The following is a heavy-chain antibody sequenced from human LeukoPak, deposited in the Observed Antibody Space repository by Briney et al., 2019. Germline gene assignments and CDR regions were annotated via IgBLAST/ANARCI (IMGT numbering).Heavy chain of an antibody. CDR2: ISIDGSST. CDR1: GFTLSSYW. J-gene: IGHJ4*02. D-gene: IGHD6-19*01. Sequence: GGSLRLSCAASGFTLSSYWVHWVRQDPGKGLVWVSRISIDGSSTSYADSVKGRFTISRDNAKNTVYLQMNSLRAEDTAVYYCARGFNSSGWASVDYWGKGTLVTVSS. CDR3: ARGFNSSGWASVDY. V-gene: IGHV3-74*01.